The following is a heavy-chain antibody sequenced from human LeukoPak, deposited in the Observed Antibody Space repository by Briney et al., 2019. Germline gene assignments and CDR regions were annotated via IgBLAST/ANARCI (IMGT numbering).Heavy chain of an antibody. CDR1: GGSISSSSYY. J-gene: IGHJ4*02. V-gene: IGHV4-39*07. CDR2: IYYSGST. D-gene: IGHD3-9*01. Sequence: PSETLSLTCTVSGGSISSSSYYWGWIRQPPGKGLEWIGSIYYSGSTYYNPSLKSRVTISVDTSKNQFSLKLSSVTAADTAVYYCARDGYDILTGYSTWGQGTLVTVSS. CDR3: ARDGYDILTGYST.